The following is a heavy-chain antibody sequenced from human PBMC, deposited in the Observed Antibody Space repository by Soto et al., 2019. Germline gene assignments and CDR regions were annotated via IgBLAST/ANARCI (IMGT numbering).Heavy chain of an antibody. Sequence: SETLSLTCTVSGGSISSSSYCWGWIRQPPGKGLEWIGSIYYSGSTYYNPSLKSRVTISVDTSKNQFSLKLSSVTAADTAVYYCARVLKIQWLVFGNSFDYWGQGTLVTVSS. CDR2: IYYSGST. J-gene: IGHJ4*02. CDR3: ARVLKIQWLVFGNSFDY. D-gene: IGHD6-19*01. CDR1: GGSISSSSYC. V-gene: IGHV4-39*01.